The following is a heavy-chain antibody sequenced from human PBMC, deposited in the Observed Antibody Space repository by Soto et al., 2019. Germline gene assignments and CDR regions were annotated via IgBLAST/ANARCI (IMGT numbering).Heavy chain of an antibody. Sequence: GGSLRLSCAASGFTFSSYAMSWVRQAPGKGLEWVSAISGSGGSTYYADSVKGRFTISRDNSKNTLYLQMNSLRAEDTAVYYCAKDSTGYSSSWYYYYYMDVWGKGTTVTVSS. J-gene: IGHJ6*03. D-gene: IGHD6-13*01. V-gene: IGHV3-23*01. CDR2: ISGSGGST. CDR3: AKDSTGYSSSWYYYYYMDV. CDR1: GFTFSSYA.